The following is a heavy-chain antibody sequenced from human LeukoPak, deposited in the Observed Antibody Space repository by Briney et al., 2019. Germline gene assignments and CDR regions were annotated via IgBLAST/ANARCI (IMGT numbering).Heavy chain of an antibody. CDR2: ISSSSEYI. CDR1: GFTFSRNS. V-gene: IGHV3-21*01. D-gene: IGHD3-16*02. J-gene: IGHJ4*02. Sequence: GGSLRLSCAASGFTFSRNSMNWVRQAPGKGLEWVSSISSSSEYIYYADSVKGRFTISRDNAKNSLYLQMNSLRAEDTAVYYCARWLGAIAWPYYFDYWGQGTLVTVSS. CDR3: ARWLGAIAWPYYFDY.